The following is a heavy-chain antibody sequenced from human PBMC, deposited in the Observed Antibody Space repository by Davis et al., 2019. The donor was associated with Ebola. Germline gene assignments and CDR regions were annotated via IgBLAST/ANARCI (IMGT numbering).Heavy chain of an antibody. V-gene: IGHV3-7*01. Sequence: GGSLRLSCPVSGFSFSSYWMTWVRLAPGKGLEWVANIRQDGSEKQYVGSVEGRFTISRDNAKNSLYLQMNSLRVEDTGVYYCAGIYGDYYYYYGMDVWGQGTTVTVSS. CDR3: AGIYGDYYYYYGMDV. J-gene: IGHJ6*02. CDR1: GFSFSSYW. CDR2: IRQDGSEK. D-gene: IGHD4-17*01.